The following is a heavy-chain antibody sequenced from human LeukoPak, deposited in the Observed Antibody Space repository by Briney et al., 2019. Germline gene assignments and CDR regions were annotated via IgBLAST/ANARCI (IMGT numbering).Heavy chain of an antibody. V-gene: IGHV1-2*02. CDR1: GYTFTGYY. CDR2: INPNSGGT. J-gene: IGHJ5*02. D-gene: IGHD2-21*02. CDR3: ARDLDHILGGGDCYSELCWFDP. Sequence: ASVKVSCKASGYTFTGYYMHWVRQAPGQGLEWMGWINPNSGGTNYAQKFQGRVTMTRDTSISTAYMELSSLRSEDTAVYYCARDLDHILGGGDCYSELCWFDPWGQGTLVTVSS.